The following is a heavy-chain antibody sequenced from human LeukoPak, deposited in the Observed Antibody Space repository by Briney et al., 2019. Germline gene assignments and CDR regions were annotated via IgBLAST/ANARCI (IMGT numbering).Heavy chain of an antibody. V-gene: IGHV4-59*08. CDR1: GGSISSYY. J-gene: IGHJ3*02. CDR2: IYYSGST. D-gene: IGHD3-3*01. CDR3: ARQSGDAFDI. Sequence: SETLFLTCTVSGGSISSYYWSWIRQPPGEGLEWIGYIYYSGSTNYNPSLKSRVTISVDTSKNQFSLKLSSVTAADTAVYYCARQSGDAFDIWGQGTMVTVSS.